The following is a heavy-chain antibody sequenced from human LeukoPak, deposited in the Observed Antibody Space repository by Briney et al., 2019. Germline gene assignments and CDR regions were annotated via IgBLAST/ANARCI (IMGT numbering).Heavy chain of an antibody. CDR1: GFTFSSYA. CDR3: AKDRGRSVSGTEFDY. J-gene: IGHJ4*02. CDR2: LASTGSDT. Sequence: GSLRLSCAASGFTFSSYAMAWVRQAPGKGLEWVSTLASTGSDTYYADSVKGRFTISRDTSKKTLYLQMDSLRAEDTAIYYCAKDRGRSVSGTEFDYWGQGTLLTVSS. V-gene: IGHV3-23*01. D-gene: IGHD6-19*01.